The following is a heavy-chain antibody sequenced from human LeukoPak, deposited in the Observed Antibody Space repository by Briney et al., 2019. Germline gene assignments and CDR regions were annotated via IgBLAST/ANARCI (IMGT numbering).Heavy chain of an antibody. CDR2: IIPILGIA. D-gene: IGHD6-13*01. CDR3: ARGYSSSWLNWFDP. J-gene: IGHJ5*02. CDR1: GGTFSSYA. V-gene: IGHV1-69*04. Sequence: ASVKVSCKASGGTFSSYAISWVRQAPGQGLEWMGRIIPILGIANYAQEFQGRVTITADKSTSTAYMELSSLRSEDTAVYYCARGYSSSWLNWFDPWGQGTPVTVSS.